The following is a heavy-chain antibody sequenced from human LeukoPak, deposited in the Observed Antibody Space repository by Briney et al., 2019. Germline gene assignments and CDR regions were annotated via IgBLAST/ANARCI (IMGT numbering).Heavy chain of an antibody. V-gene: IGHV3-21*01. J-gene: IGHJ4*02. CDR2: ISSSSSYI. CDR3: ASGYCSGGSCRHDY. CDR1: GFTFSSYS. Sequence: GGSLRLSCAASGFTFSSYSMNWVRQAPGQRLEWVSSISSSSSYICYADSVKGRFTISRDNAKNSLYLQMNSLRAEDTAVYYCASGYCSGGSCRHDYWGQGTLVTVSS. D-gene: IGHD2-15*01.